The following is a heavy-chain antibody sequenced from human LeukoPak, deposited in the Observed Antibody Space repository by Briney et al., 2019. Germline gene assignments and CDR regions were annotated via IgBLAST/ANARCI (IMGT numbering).Heavy chain of an antibody. V-gene: IGHV3-74*01. J-gene: IGHJ4*02. D-gene: IGHD6-19*01. CDR2: ISPTGSTT. Sequence: PGGSLRLSCIASGFSFSGHWMHWARQLPGKGLVWVSRISPTGSTTSYADSVKGRFTVSRDNAKNSLYLQMNSLRAEDTAVYYCARAYSSGWYGVPYYFDYWGQGTLVTVSS. CDR3: ARAYSSGWYGVPYYFDY. CDR1: GFSFSGHW.